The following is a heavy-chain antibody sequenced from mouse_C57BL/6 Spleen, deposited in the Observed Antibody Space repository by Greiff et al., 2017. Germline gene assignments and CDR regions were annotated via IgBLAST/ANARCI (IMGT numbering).Heavy chain of an antibody. D-gene: IGHD2-5*01. CDR1: GYAFSSSW. V-gene: IGHV1-82*01. CDR3: SRTYYSNYYAMDY. CDR2: IYPGDGDT. Sequence: VQLQQSGPELVKPGASVKISCKASGYAFSSSWMNWVKQRPGKGLEWIGRIYPGDGDTNYNGKFKGKATLTADKSSSTAYMQLSSLTSEDSAVYFDSRTYYSNYYAMDYWGQGTSVTVSS. J-gene: IGHJ4*01.